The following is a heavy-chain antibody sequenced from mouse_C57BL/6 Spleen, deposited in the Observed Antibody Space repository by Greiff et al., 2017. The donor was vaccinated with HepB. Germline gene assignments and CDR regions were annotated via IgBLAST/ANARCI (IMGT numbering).Heavy chain of an antibody. J-gene: IGHJ2*01. V-gene: IGHV1-69*01. CDR1: GYTFTSYW. CDR3: AIYYSNYDY. Sequence: QVQLQQPGAELVMPGASVKLSCKASGYTFTSYWMHWVKQRPGQGLEWIGEIDPSDSYTNYNQKFKGKSTLTVDKSSSTAYMQLSSLTSEDSAVYYCAIYYSNYDYWGQGTTLTVSS. D-gene: IGHD2-5*01. CDR2: IDPSDSYT.